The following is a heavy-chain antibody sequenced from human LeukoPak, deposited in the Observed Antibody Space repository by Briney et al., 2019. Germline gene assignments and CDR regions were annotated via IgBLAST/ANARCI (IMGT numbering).Heavy chain of an antibody. J-gene: IGHJ3*01. Sequence: GGSLRPSCAVSGFTFSNFDIHWVRQSARNGLEWVSAIGIAGDTYYSDSVKGRFTISRENAKNSLYLQMNSLRAGDTAVYYCAKELRTAAGYDAYGLWGQGTMVTVSS. CDR2: IGIAGDT. D-gene: IGHD6-25*01. V-gene: IGHV3-13*01. CDR1: GFTFSNFD. CDR3: AKELRTAAGYDAYGL.